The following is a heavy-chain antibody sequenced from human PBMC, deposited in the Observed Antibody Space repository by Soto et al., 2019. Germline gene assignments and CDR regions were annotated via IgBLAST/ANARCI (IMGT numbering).Heavy chain of an antibody. V-gene: IGHV1-69*05. D-gene: IGHD6-13*01. Sequence: QVQLVQSGAEVKKPGSSVKVSCKASGGTFSSYAISWVRQAPGQGLEWMGGIIPIFGTANYAQKFQGRVTITXXAXTXKAYMELSSLRSEDTAVYYCARVPPPIAAAGTMVDYWGQGPLVTVSS. CDR2: IIPIFGTA. CDR1: GGTFSSYA. J-gene: IGHJ4*02. CDR3: ARVPPPIAAAGTMVDY.